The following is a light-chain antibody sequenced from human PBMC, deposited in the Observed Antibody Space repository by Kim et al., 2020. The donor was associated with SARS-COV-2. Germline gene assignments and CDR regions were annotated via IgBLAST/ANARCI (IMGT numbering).Light chain of an antibody. CDR2: GAS. Sequence: SPRESATLSCRASQSVSSNLAWYQQKPGQAPRLLIYGASTRATGIPARFSGSGSGTEFTLTISSLQSEDFAVYYCQQYNNWPLWTFGQGTKVDIK. J-gene: IGKJ1*01. CDR1: QSVSSN. V-gene: IGKV3-15*01. CDR3: QQYNNWPLWT.